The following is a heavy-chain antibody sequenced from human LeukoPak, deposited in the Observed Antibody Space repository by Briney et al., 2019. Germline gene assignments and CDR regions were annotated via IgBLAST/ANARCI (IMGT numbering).Heavy chain of an antibody. Sequence: SETLFLTCAVSGHPINSAYYWVWIRQPPGKGLEWIGSLYHPDSTYYNPSLESRVTMSVDTSRNQFSLKLSFVTAADTAVYYCARQFDSYFYYYLDVWGTGTTVTVSS. V-gene: IGHV4-38-2*01. CDR2: LYHPDST. J-gene: IGHJ6*03. CDR1: GHPINSAYY. CDR3: ARQFDSYFYYYLDV. D-gene: IGHD3-10*01.